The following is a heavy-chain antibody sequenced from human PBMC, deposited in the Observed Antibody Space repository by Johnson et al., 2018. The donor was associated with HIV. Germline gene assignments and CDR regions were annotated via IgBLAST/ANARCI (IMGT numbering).Heavy chain of an antibody. D-gene: IGHD6-19*01. J-gene: IGHJ3*02. CDR2: INWNGGSTI. CDR1: GFRFDDYG. Sequence: VQLVESGGGVVRPGGSLRLSCTVAGFRFDDYGMSWVRQAPGKGLEWSSTINWNGGSTIYYADAVKGRFTITRDNAKNSLYLQMNSLRAEDTAVYYCARRFFPGITVALDAFDIWGQGTVVTVSS. V-gene: IGHV3-20*04. CDR3: ARRFFPGITVALDAFDI.